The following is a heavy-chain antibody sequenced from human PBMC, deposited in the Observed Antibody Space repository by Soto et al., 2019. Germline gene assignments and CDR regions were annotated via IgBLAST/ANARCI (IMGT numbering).Heavy chain of an antibody. V-gene: IGHV4-34*01. J-gene: IGHJ4*02. D-gene: IGHD3-22*01. CDR1: GGSFSGYY. CDR2: IYYTGST. CDR3: ARGYYYDNSGWPPGE. Sequence: PSETLSLTCAVYGGSFSGYYWNWIRQPPGKGLEWIGCIYYTGSTNYNPSLKSRVTISEDMSKNQFSLRLTSVTAADTAVYYCARGYYYDNSGWPPGEWGQGTLVTVSS.